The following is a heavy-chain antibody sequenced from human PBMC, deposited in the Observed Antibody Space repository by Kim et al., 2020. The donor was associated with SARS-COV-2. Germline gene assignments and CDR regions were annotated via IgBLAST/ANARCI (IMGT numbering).Heavy chain of an antibody. Sequence: SVKVSCKASGGTFSSYAISWVRQAPGQGLEWMGRIIPILGIANYAQKFQGRVTITADKSTSTAYMELSSLRSEDTAVYYCARDLGYCSSTSCYSRAYYGMDVWGQGTTVTVSS. D-gene: IGHD2-2*01. CDR3: ARDLGYCSSTSCYSRAYYGMDV. J-gene: IGHJ6*02. CDR2: IIPILGIA. V-gene: IGHV1-69*04. CDR1: GGTFSSYA.